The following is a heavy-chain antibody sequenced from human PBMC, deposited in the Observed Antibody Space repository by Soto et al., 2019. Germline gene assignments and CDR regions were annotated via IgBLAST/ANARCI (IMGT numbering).Heavy chain of an antibody. Sequence: ASVKGSCKASGYTFSSYYMHWVRQAPGQGLEWMGIINPSGGSTSYAQKFQGRVTMTRDTSTSTVYMELSSLRSEDTAVYYCARDYTVTTPQGGDYYYGMDVWGQGTTVTVSS. CDR2: INPSGGST. V-gene: IGHV1-46*01. D-gene: IGHD4-17*01. CDR1: GYTFSSYY. CDR3: ARDYTVTTPQGGDYYYGMDV. J-gene: IGHJ6*02.